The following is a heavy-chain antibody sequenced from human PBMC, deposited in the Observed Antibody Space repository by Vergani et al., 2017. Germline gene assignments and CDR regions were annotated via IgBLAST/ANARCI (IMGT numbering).Heavy chain of an antibody. CDR2: IYRTGRT. CDR1: GFSIDNGYY. Sequence: QVQLQESGPGLVKPSETLSLTCAVSGFSIDNGYYWDWIRQPPGKGLEWIGRIYRTGRTHFNPSLKSRVTISVDTSNNHFSLRLNSLTAADPAVYYCARQDCIVADIFSGAGYFFVVWGRGTLVTVSS. D-gene: IGHD3-9*01. V-gene: IGHV4-38-2*01. CDR3: ARQDCIVADIFSGAGYFFVV. J-gene: IGHJ1*01.